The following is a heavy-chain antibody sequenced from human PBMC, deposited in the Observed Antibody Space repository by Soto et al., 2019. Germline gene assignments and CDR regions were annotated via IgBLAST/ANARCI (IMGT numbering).Heavy chain of an antibody. CDR3: AREAVYSSSSDYFDY. CDR1: GFTFSSYG. CDR2: IWYDGSNK. V-gene: IGHV3-33*01. J-gene: IGHJ4*02. Sequence: PGGSLRLSCAASGFTFSSYGMHWVRQAPGKGLEWVAVIWYDGSNKYYADSVKGRFTISRDNSKNTLYLQMNSLRAEDTAVYYCAREAVYSSSSDYFDYWGQVTLVTVSS. D-gene: IGHD6-6*01.